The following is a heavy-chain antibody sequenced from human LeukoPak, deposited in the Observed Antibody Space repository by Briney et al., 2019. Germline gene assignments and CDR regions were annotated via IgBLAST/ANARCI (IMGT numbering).Heavy chain of an antibody. CDR3: VRARYSSAWFDS. D-gene: IGHD6-25*01. V-gene: IGHV1-8*01. CDR2: MNPKTGNT. CDR1: GHIFDRYD. J-gene: IGHJ5*01. Sequence: ASVKVSCKASGHIFDRYDINWVWQATGKGLEWMGWMNPKTGNTGYAQKFQGRVNMTSDTPMTTAYMDLNSLKSDDTAVYYCVRARYSSAWFDSWGHGTLVIVSS.